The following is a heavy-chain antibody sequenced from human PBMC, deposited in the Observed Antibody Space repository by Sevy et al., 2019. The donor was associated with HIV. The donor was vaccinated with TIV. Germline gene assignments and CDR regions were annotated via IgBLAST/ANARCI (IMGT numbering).Heavy chain of an antibody. J-gene: IGHJ5*02. V-gene: IGHV3-30*04. CDR3: ARGSRSYGSGSSLS. Sequence: GESLKISCAASGFTFSSYAMHWVRQAPGKGLEWVAVISYDGSNKYYADSVKGRFTISRDNSKNTLYLQMNSLRAEDTAVYYCARGSRSYGSGSSLSWGQGTLVTVSS. D-gene: IGHD3-10*01. CDR2: ISYDGSNK. CDR1: GFTFSSYA.